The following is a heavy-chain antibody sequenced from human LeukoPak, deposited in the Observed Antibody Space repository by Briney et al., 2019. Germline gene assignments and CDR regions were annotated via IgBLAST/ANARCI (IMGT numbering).Heavy chain of an antibody. CDR3: ARGTSTIFGVASYYYYMDV. CDR1: GGSFSGYY. D-gene: IGHD3-3*01. V-gene: IGHV4-34*01. Sequence: PLETLSLTCAVYGGSFSGYYWSWIRQPPGKGLEWIGEINHSGSTNYNPSLKSRVTISVDTSKNPFSLKLSSVTAADTAVYYCARGTSTIFGVASYYYYMDVWGKGTTVTVSS. CDR2: INHSGST. J-gene: IGHJ6*03.